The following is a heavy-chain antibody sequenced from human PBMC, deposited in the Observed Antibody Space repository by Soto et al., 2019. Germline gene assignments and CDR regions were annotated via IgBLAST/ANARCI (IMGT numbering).Heavy chain of an antibody. V-gene: IGHV2-5*01. Sequence: QITLKESGPTLVRPTQTLTLTCTFSGCSLSTDAVGVAWIRQPPGKALEWLALIYWNDEARYKSSLNNRLTITKDTSKSQVVLTITDMAPLDTATYFCAHRIAAPGRTLDYWGQGILVAVSS. D-gene: IGHD6-13*01. J-gene: IGHJ4*02. CDR3: AHRIAAPGRTLDY. CDR1: GCSLSTDAVG. CDR2: IYWNDEA.